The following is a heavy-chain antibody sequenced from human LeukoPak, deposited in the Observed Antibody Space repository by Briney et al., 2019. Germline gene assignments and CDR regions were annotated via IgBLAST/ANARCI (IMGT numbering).Heavy chain of an antibody. D-gene: IGHD2/OR15-2a*01. V-gene: IGHV4-59*01. CDR1: GDSLSKYF. CDR3: ARFLYKAAFDI. CDR2: IHYSGST. Sequence: SETLSLTCSVSGDSLSKYFWSWIRQSPGKGLEWIGYIHYSGSTNYNPSLKNRVTMSVDTSKNQFSLKLNSVTAAATAVYYCARFLYKAAFDIWGQGTMVTVSS. J-gene: IGHJ3*02.